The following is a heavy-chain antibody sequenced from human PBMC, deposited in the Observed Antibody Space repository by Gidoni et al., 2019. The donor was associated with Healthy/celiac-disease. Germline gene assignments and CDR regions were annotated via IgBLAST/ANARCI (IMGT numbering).Heavy chain of an antibody. CDR1: GFPFYEYA. Sequence: EVQLVESGGGLVQPGRSLRLSCAASGFPFYEYAMHWVRQAPGRGLEWVSGISWNSGSKVYADSVKGRFTISRDNAKNSLYLQMNSLRPEDTALYYCAKGSGYCSGGSCYADFDHWGQGTLVTVSS. V-gene: IGHV3-9*01. D-gene: IGHD2-15*01. J-gene: IGHJ4*02. CDR3: AKGSGYCSGGSCYADFDH. CDR2: ISWNSGSK.